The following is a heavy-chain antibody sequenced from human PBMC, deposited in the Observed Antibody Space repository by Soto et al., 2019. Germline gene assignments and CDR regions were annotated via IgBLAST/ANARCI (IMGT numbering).Heavy chain of an antibody. CDR3: AKDAYSYGPRGMDV. Sequence: SVKVSCKASGGTFSSYAISWVRQAPGQGLEWMGGIIPIFGTANYAQKFQGRVTITADESTSTAYMELNSLRAEDTAVYYCAKDAYSYGPRGMDVWGQGTTVTVSS. CDR1: GGTFSSYA. D-gene: IGHD5-18*01. CDR2: IIPIFGTA. J-gene: IGHJ6*02. V-gene: IGHV1-69*13.